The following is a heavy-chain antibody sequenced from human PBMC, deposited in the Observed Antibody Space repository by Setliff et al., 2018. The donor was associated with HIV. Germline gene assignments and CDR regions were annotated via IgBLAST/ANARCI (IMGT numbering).Heavy chain of an antibody. CDR1: GYTFTSHG. D-gene: IGHD3-10*01. J-gene: IGHJ3*02. V-gene: IGHV1-18*01. CDR2: ISTYNDNT. Sequence: ASVKVSCKASGYTFTSHGISWVRQAPGQGLEWMGWISTYNDNTNYAQKLQGRVTMTTETSTSTAYMELRSLRAEDTAVYYCARVKYVAGWFGAFDIWGQGTVVTVSS. CDR3: ARVKYVAGWFGAFDI.